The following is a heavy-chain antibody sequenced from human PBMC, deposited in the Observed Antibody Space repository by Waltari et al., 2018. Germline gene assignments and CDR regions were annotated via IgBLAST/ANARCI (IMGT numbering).Heavy chain of an antibody. CDR1: GLTFSSYG. D-gene: IGHD6-19*01. J-gene: IGHJ5*02. CDR3: AKVPGNYSSGWYSNWFDP. V-gene: IGHV3-30*18. Sequence: QVQLVESGGGVVQPGRSLRLSCAASGLTFSSYGMHWVRQAPGQGLELVAVIWYDGSNKYYADSVKGRFTISRDNSKNTLYLQMNSLRAEDTAMYYCAKVPGNYSSGWYSNWFDPWGQGTLVTVSS. CDR2: IWYDGSNK.